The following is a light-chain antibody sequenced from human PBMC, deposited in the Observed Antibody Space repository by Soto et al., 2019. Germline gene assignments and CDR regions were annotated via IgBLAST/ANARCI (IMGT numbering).Light chain of an antibody. CDR2: EVS. V-gene: IGLV2-8*01. J-gene: IGLJ3*02. CDR3: SSSAGGYTWV. CDR1: SSDVGGSNF. Sequence: HSALTQPPSASGSPGQSVTISCTGTSSDVGGSNFVSWYQQHPGKAPKLMIYEVSKRPSGVPARFSGSKSGNTASLTVSGLQAEDEADYYCSSSAGGYTWVFGGGTKLTVL.